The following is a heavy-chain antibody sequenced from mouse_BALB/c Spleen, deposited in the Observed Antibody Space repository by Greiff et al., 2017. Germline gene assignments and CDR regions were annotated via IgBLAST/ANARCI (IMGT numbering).Heavy chain of an antibody. D-gene: IGHD2-1*01. CDR3: ARDYGNYVDYAMDY. Sequence: DVHLVESGGGLVQPGGSLRLSCATSGFTFTDYYMSWVRQPPGKALEWLGFIRNKANGYTTEYSASVKGRFTISRDNSQSILYLQMNTLRAEDSATYYCARDYGNYVDYAMDYWGQGTSVTVSS. CDR2: IRNKANGYTT. CDR1: GFTFTDYY. J-gene: IGHJ4*01. V-gene: IGHV7-3*02.